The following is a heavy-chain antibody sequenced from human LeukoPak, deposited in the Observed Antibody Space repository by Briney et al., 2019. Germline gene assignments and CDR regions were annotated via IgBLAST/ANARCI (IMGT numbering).Heavy chain of an antibody. Sequence: GESLKISCKGSGYSFTSYWIGWVRQMPGKGLEWMGIIYPGDSDTRYSPSFQGQVTISADKSISTAYLQWSSLKASDTAMYYCARRTYNYDSSGSIIYFDYWGQGTLVTVSS. CDR1: GYSFTSYW. CDR3: ARRTYNYDSSGSIIYFDY. CDR2: IYPGDSDT. J-gene: IGHJ4*02. V-gene: IGHV5-51*01. D-gene: IGHD3-22*01.